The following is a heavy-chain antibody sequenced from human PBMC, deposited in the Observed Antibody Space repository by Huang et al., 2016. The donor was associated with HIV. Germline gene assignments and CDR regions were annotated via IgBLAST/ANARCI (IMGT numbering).Heavy chain of an antibody. Sequence: EVQLVESGGIWVQPGRSLRVSCAASGSTFHDHAMPWVRQAPGKGMEWVSGISWNSGSIGYADSVKCRFTISRDNAKNSLYLQMNRLRAEDTALYYCAKGGNWNWGAAPFDYWGQGTLVTVSS. CDR1: GSTFHDHA. V-gene: IGHV3-9*01. D-gene: IGHD1-7*01. CDR2: ISWNSGSI. CDR3: AKGGNWNWGAAPFDY. J-gene: IGHJ4*02.